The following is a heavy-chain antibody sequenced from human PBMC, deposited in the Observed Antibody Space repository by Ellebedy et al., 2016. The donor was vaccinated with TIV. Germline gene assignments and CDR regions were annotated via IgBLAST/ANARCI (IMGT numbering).Heavy chain of an antibody. CDR1: RFTFGSYW. V-gene: IGHV3-7*01. Sequence: GGSLRLSCAAPRFTFGSYWMTWVRQAPGKGLEWVANINQDGSVKYYVDSVKGRFTISRDNAKNSLYLQMNSLGADDTAVYYCATDGSYGDYRSPTHAFEFWGQGTMVTVSS. CDR3: ATDGSYGDYRSPTHAFEF. J-gene: IGHJ3*01. D-gene: IGHD4-17*01. CDR2: INQDGSVK.